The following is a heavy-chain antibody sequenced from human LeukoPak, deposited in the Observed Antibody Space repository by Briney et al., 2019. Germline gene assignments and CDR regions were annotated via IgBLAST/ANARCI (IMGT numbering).Heavy chain of an antibody. J-gene: IGHJ4*02. V-gene: IGHV1-8*01. CDR1: GYTFISYD. D-gene: IGHD3-22*01. CDR2: MNPNNGNT. CDR3: VRSLRNGYIDY. Sequence: ASVKVYCKASGYTFISYDINWVRQATGQGLEWLGWMNPNNGNTGYAQKFQGRVTMTRNTSTGTAYMELSSLTSEDTAVYYCVRSLRNGYIDYWGQGTLVADSS.